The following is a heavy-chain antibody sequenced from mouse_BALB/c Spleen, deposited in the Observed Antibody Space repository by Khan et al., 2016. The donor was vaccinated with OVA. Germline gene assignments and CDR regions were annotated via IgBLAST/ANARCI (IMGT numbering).Heavy chain of an antibody. J-gene: IGHJ4*01. CDR2: IIPSTVYT. V-gene: IGHV1-4*01. Sequence: QVQLQQPGAELARPGASVKMSCKASGYTFTSYTMHWVKQRPGQGLEWIGYIIPSTVYTNYNQKFKDKATLTADKSSSTAYMQLSSLTSEDSAVXYCARDFHYYGSRGAMDNWGQGTSVTVSS. CDR1: GYTFTSYT. CDR3: ARDFHYYGSRGAMDN. D-gene: IGHD1-1*01.